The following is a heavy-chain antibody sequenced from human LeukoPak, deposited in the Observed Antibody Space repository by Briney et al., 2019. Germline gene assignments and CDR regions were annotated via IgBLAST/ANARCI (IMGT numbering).Heavy chain of an antibody. Sequence: SETLSLTCTVSGGFISSSSYYWGWIRQPPGKGLEWIGSIYYSGSTYYNPSLKSRVTISVDTSKNQFSLKLSSVTAADTAVYYCARQGGYYDSSGYYWKWYYFDYWGQGTLVTVSS. CDR3: ARQGGYYDSSGYYWKWYYFDY. CDR1: GGFISSSSYY. CDR2: IYYSGST. J-gene: IGHJ4*02. D-gene: IGHD3-22*01. V-gene: IGHV4-39*01.